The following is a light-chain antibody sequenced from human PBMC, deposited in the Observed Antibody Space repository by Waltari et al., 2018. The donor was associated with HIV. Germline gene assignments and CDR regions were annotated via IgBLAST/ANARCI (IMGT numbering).Light chain of an antibody. Sequence: DLKMTQSTSTLSASVRDRVTITCRASQSISNWLAWYQQKPGKAPNLLIYTASSVKSRVPSRFSGIGSGTDFTLTIISLQPDDFATYYCQQYNSYPYTFGPGTKLEIK. CDR3: QQYNSYPYT. CDR1: QSISNW. CDR2: TAS. V-gene: IGKV1-5*03. J-gene: IGKJ2*01.